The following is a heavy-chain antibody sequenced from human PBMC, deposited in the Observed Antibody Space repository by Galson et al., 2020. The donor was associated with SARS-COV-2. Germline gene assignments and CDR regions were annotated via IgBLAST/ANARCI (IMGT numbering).Heavy chain of an antibody. D-gene: IGHD3-10*01. V-gene: IGHV3-23*03. Sequence: GESLKISCAASGFTFSSYAMSWVRQAPGKGLEWVSVIYSGGSTYYADSVKGRFTISRDNSKNTLYLQMNSLRAEDTAVYYCAKTLWFGEGIWGQGTMVTVSS. CDR3: AKTLWFGEGI. CDR1: GFTFSSYA. J-gene: IGHJ3*02. CDR2: IYSGGST.